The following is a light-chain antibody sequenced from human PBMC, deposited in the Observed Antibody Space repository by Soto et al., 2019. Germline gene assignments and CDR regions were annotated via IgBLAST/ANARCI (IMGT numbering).Light chain of an antibody. J-gene: IGKJ1*01. Sequence: EIVMTQSPATLSLSPGEGATLSCRASQSVGTTLAWYQQKPGQAPRLLIYDASRRATGIPDRFTGSGFGTDFTLTISRLAPEDLAVYYCQQYGGSPRTFGQGTKVDIK. CDR2: DAS. V-gene: IGKV3-20*01. CDR1: QSVGTT. CDR3: QQYGGSPRT.